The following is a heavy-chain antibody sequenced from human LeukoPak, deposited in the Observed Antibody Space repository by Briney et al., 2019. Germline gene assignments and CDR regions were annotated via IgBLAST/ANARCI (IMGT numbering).Heavy chain of an antibody. Sequence: PGGSLRLSCAASGLTFSRYAMTWVRQAPGKGLEWVSGISGSGGSTYYAESVRGRFTISRDNSKNSLYLLMNSLRAEDTALYYCAKGGVVPDYSMDLWGQGTTATVSS. D-gene: IGHD2-21*01. CDR3: AKGGVVPDYSMDL. V-gene: IGHV3-23*01. CDR1: GLTFSRYA. J-gene: IGHJ6*02. CDR2: ISGSGGST.